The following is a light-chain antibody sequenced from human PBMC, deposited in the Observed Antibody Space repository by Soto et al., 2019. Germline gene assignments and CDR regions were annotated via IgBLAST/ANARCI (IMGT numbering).Light chain of an antibody. J-gene: IGLJ1*01. CDR2: EGT. CDR3: CSYACNNIFV. Sequence: QSALTQPASVSGSLGQSITISCTGSSSDVGTYYFVSWYQQHPGKVPKLMIYEGTKRPSRVSARFSGSKSGNTASMTISVLQAEDEANYYCCSYACNNIFVFGTGTKLTVL. V-gene: IGLV2-23*01. CDR1: SSDVGTYYF.